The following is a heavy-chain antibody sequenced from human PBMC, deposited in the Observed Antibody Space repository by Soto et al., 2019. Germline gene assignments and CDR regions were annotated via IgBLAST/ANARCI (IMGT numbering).Heavy chain of an antibody. CDR1: GGSISSGDYY. D-gene: IGHD3-16*01. J-gene: IGHJ5*02. V-gene: IGHV4-30-4*01. CDR3: ASEAQGEFLDWFDP. CDR2: IYYSGST. Sequence: QVQLQESGPGLVKPSQTLSLTCTVSGGSISSGDYYWSWIRQHPGKALEWIGYIYYSGSTYYNPSLKSRVTISVDPSKNQFSLKLSSVTAADTAVYYCASEAQGEFLDWFDPWGQGTLVTVSS.